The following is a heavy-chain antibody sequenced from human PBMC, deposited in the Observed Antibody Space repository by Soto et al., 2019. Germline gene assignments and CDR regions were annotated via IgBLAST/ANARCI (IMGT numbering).Heavy chain of an antibody. Sequence: SETLSLTCTVSGASISSKSSYWGWIRQPPGKGLEWLGTFFSGNTYSNLSLKSRVSISVDTSRNQFSLNLRSVAAADTATYYCATTRGLAVGGSFDHWGQGSLVT. J-gene: IGHJ5*02. D-gene: IGHD6-19*01. CDR2: FFSGNT. V-gene: IGHV4-39*01. CDR1: GASISSKSSY. CDR3: ATTRGLAVGGSFDH.